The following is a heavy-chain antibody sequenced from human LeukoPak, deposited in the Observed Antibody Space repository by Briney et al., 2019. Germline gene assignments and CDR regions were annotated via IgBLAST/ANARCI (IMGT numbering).Heavy chain of an antibody. J-gene: IGHJ4*02. V-gene: IGHV1-18*01. D-gene: IGHD2-2*01. Sequence: ASVKVSCKASGYTFTSYGISWVRQAPGQGLEWMGWISAYNGNTNYAQKLQGRVTMTTDTSTSTAYMELRSLRSDDTAVYYCARDRGVVPAARVVGHFVDYWGQGTLVTVSS. CDR3: ARDRGVVPAARVVGHFVDY. CDR2: ISAYNGNT. CDR1: GYTFTSYG.